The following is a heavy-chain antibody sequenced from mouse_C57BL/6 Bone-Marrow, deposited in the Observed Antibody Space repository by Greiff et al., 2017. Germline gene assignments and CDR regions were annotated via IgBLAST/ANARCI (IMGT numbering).Heavy chain of an antibody. Sequence: VQLQQPGAELVKPGASVKVSCKASGYTFTSYWMHWVKQRPGQGLEWIGRIHPSDSDTNYYQKFKGKATLTVDKSSSTAYMQLSSLTSKDSAVYYCAISRFAYWGQGTLVTVSA. V-gene: IGHV1-74*01. CDR2: IHPSDSDT. CDR3: AISRFAY. J-gene: IGHJ3*01. CDR1: GYTFTSYW.